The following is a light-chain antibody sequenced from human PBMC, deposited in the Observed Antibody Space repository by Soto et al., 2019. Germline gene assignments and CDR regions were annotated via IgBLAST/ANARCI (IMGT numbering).Light chain of an antibody. J-gene: IGKJ3*01. Sequence: DIVMTQSPDSLAVSLGERATINCKSSQSILYSSNNKNYLVWYQQKPGQPPKMLIYWASTRESGVPDRFSGSGSGTDFTLTISSLQAEDVAVYHCQQYYSTPFTFGPGTKVDIK. CDR1: QSILYSSNNKNY. CDR2: WAS. CDR3: QQYYSTPFT. V-gene: IGKV4-1*01.